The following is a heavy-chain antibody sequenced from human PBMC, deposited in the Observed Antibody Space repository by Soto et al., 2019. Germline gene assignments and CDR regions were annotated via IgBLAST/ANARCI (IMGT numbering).Heavy chain of an antibody. J-gene: IGHJ3*02. CDR2: IIPIFGTA. D-gene: IGHD1-26*01. CDR1: GGTFSSYA. V-gene: IGHV1-69*13. CDR3: ARVRALRIVGVTVPGGAFDI. Sequence: SAEISSHASGGTFSSYAISRVRQAPGQEHEWKGGIIPIFGTANYAQKFQGRVTITADECSSTAYMELSSLRSEDTAVYYCARVRALRIVGVTVPGGAFDIWGQGTMVTVSS.